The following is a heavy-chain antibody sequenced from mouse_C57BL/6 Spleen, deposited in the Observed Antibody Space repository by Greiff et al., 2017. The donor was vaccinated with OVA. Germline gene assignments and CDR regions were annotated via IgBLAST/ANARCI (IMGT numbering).Heavy chain of an antibody. CDR3: ARALYYYGSSYDWYCDV. CDR1: GFTFSDYY. J-gene: IGHJ1*03. D-gene: IGHD1-1*01. V-gene: IGHV5-16*01. Sequence: EVHLVESEGGLVQPGSSMKLSCTASGFTFSDYYMAWVRQVPEKGLEWVANINYDGSSTYYLDSLKSRFIISRDNAKNILYLQMSSLKSEDTATYYCARALYYYGSSYDWYCDVWGTGTTVTVSS. CDR2: INYDGSST.